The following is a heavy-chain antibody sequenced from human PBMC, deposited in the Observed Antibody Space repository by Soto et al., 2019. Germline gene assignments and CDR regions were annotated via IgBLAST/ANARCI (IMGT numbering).Heavy chain of an antibody. J-gene: IGHJ6*02. Sequence: GGSLRLSCAASGFTFDDYAMHWVRQAPGKGLEWVSGISWNSGSIGYADSVKGRFTISRDNAKNALYLQMNSLRAEDTALYYCAKDSYYDFWSAYYGMDVWGQGTTVTVSS. D-gene: IGHD3-3*01. V-gene: IGHV3-9*01. CDR1: GFTFDDYA. CDR3: AKDSYYDFWSAYYGMDV. CDR2: ISWNSGSI.